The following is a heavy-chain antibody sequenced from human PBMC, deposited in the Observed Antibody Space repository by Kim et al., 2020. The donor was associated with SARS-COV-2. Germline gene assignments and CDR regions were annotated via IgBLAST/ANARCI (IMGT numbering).Heavy chain of an antibody. CDR3: ATLVPLGDLEN. V-gene: IGHV4-39*01. D-gene: IGHD6-6*01. CDR1: GASIRSSSHY. CDR2: IYHLGNT. Sequence: SETLSLTCTVSGASIRSSSHYWGWIRQAPGRGLEWIGSIYHLGNTYYNPSLEDRLTISVDTSKNQFSLSLTSVTAADTAVYYCATLVPLGDLENWGQGTLVPVSA. J-gene: IGHJ4*02.